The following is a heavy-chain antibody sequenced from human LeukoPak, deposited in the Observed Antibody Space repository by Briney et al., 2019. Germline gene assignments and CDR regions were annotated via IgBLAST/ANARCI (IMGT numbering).Heavy chain of an antibody. CDR3: ARAVPAGAAFDI. CDR2: INPNSGGT. CDR1: GYTFTGYY. V-gene: IGHV1-2*02. D-gene: IGHD3-10*01. Sequence: ASVKVPCKASGYTFTGYYMHWVRQAPGQGLEWMGWINPNSGGTNYAQKFQGRVTMTRDTSISTAYMELSRLRSDDTAVYYCARAVPAGAAFDIWGQGTMVTVSS. J-gene: IGHJ3*02.